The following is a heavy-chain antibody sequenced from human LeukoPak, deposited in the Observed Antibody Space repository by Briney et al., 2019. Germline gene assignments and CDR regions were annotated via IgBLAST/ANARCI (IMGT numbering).Heavy chain of an antibody. V-gene: IGHV1-2*02. CDR2: INPNSGGT. D-gene: IGHD6-13*01. CDR1: GYTFTGYY. CDR3: AREEIAAGTTTIGWFDP. J-gene: IGHJ5*02. Sequence: ASVKVSCKASGYTFTGYYMHWVRQAPGQGLEWMGWINPNSGGTNYAQKFQGRVTMTRDTSISTAYMELSRLRSDDTAVYYCAREEIAAGTTTIGWFDPWGQGALVTVSS.